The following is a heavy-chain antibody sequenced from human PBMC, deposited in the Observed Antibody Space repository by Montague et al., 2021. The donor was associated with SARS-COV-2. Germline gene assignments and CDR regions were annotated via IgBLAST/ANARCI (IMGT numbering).Heavy chain of an antibody. CDR3: ARAHSGSWAHLDN. J-gene: IGHJ6*02. CDR2: IYTSGTT. CDR1: GGSISSGSYY. V-gene: IGHV4-61*02. Sequence: TLSLTCTVSGGSISSGSYYWSWIRQPAGKGLEWIGRIYTSGTTDYSFSLKSRVTISVDTSKNQFSLKLTSVTAADTAVYYCARAHSGSWAHLDNWGQGTTVTVSS. D-gene: IGHD5-12*01.